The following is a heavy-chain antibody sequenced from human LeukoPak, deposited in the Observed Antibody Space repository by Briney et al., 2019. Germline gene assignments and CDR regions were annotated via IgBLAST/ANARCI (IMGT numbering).Heavy chain of an antibody. CDR1: GGSITQTNY. D-gene: IGHD6-19*01. Sequence: ASETLSLTCGVSGGSITQTNYWTWVRQPPGKGLEWIGEVNLQGSANYNPSLMGRVAISVDKSENHVSLQLTSVTAADTAVYYCARDPGYSSGWNWFDPWGQGTLVTVSS. J-gene: IGHJ5*02. V-gene: IGHV4-4*02. CDR2: VNLQGSA. CDR3: ARDPGYSSGWNWFDP.